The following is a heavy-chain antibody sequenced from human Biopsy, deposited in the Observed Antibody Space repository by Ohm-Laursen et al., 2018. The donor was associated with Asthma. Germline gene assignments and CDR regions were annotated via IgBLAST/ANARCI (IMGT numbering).Heavy chain of an antibody. D-gene: IGHD2-15*01. CDR3: AGFCSGGNCHDH. V-gene: IGHV4-59*01. J-gene: IGHJ4*02. CDR1: GVSIRSYY. Sequence: SETLSLTCTVSGVSIRSYYWTWIRQPPGKGLEWIGNIHYSGRTYSNPSLKSRVTISVDTSKKQISLRLSSVIVSDTAVYYCAGFCSGGNCHDHWGQGTLVTVSS. CDR2: IHYSGRT.